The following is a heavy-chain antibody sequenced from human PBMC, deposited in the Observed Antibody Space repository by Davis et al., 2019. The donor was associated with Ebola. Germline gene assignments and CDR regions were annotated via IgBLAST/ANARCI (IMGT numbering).Heavy chain of an antibody. Sequence: PGGSLRLSCAASGFTFSSYAMHWVRQAPGKGLEWVAVISYDGSNKYYADSVKGRFTISRDNSKNTLYLQMNSLRAEDTAVYYCAKDRGVGGYYHYMDVWGKGTTVTVSS. J-gene: IGHJ6*03. CDR3: AKDRGVGGYYHYMDV. V-gene: IGHV3-30-3*01. D-gene: IGHD3-16*01. CDR2: ISYDGSNK. CDR1: GFTFSSYA.